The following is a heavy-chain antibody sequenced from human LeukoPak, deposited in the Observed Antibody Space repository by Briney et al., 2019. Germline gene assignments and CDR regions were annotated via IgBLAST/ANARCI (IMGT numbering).Heavy chain of an antibody. CDR3: ARGGPAAMRRFDP. Sequence: RASVKVSCKASGYTFTGYYMHWVRQAPGQGLEWMGWINPNSGGTNYAQKFQGRVTMTRNTSISTAYMELSSLRSEDTAVYYCARGGPAAMRRFDPWGQGTLVTVSS. D-gene: IGHD2-2*01. CDR2: INPNSGGT. J-gene: IGHJ5*02. V-gene: IGHV1-2*02. CDR1: GYTFTGYY.